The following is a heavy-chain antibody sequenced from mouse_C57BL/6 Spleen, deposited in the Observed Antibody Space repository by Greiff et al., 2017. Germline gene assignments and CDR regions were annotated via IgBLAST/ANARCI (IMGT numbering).Heavy chain of an antibody. Sequence: DVHLVESGGDLVKPGGSLKLSCAASGFTFSSYGMSWVRQTPDKRLEWVATISSGGSYTCYPDSVKGRFTISRDNAKNTLYLQMSSLKSEDTAMXYCARQEVWYYYDDGYAMDYWGQGTSVTVSS. V-gene: IGHV5-6*01. D-gene: IGHD2-4*01. CDR3: ARQEVWYYYDDGYAMDY. J-gene: IGHJ4*01. CDR1: GFTFSSYG. CDR2: ISSGGSYT.